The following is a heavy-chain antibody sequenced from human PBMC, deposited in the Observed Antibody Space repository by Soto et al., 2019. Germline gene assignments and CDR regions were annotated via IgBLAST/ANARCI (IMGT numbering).Heavy chain of an antibody. Sequence: EVQLVESGGGLVQLGGSLRLSCAASGFTFSNYWMSWVRQAPGKGLEWVANIKQEGSERYYMDSVKGRFTISRDNAKNSLYLQMNSLRVEDTAVYYCAREPASIDYWGQGTLVTVSS. J-gene: IGHJ4*02. V-gene: IGHV3-7*01. CDR1: GFTFSNYW. CDR2: IKQEGSER. CDR3: AREPASIDY.